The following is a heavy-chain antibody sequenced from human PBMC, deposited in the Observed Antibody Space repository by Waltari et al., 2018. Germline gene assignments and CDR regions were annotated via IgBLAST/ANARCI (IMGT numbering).Heavy chain of an antibody. D-gene: IGHD3-22*01. CDR1: GGSISNYY. J-gene: IGHJ4*02. V-gene: IGHV4-59*01. CDR2: IYYTGST. Sequence: QVQLQESGPGLVKPSETLSLTCTVSGGSISNYYWSWLRQPPGKGLEWIGYIYYTGSTNYNPSLKSRVTISVDTSKNQFSLNLNSVTAADTAMYYCARTHYDTSGFWVDYFDFWGQGTLVTVSS. CDR3: ARTHYDTSGFWVDYFDF.